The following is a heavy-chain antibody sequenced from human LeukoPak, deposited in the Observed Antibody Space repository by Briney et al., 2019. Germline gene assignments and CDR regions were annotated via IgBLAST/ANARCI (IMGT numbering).Heavy chain of an antibody. D-gene: IGHD6-13*01. J-gene: IGHJ5*02. V-gene: IGHV3-7*01. CDR1: GFTFSSYW. Sequence: QPGGSLRLSCSASGFTFSSYWMSWVRQAPGKGLEWVANIKQDGREKYYVDSVKGRFTISRDNAKNSLYLQMNSLRAEDTAVYYCARDQTASWPYNWFDPWGQGTLVTVSS. CDR2: IKQDGREK. CDR3: ARDQTASWPYNWFDP.